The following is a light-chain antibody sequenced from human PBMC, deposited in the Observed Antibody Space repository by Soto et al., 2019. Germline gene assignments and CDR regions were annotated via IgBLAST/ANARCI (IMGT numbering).Light chain of an antibody. V-gene: IGKV1-39*01. J-gene: IGKJ1*01. CDR1: QSISSY. CDR3: QQSYSIPLT. CDR2: AAS. Sequence: DIQMTQSPSSLSASVGDRFTITCRASQSISSYLNWYQQKPGKAPKLLIYAASSLQSGVPSRFSGSGSGTDFTLTISSLQPEDFATYYCQQSYSIPLTFGQGTKVEIK.